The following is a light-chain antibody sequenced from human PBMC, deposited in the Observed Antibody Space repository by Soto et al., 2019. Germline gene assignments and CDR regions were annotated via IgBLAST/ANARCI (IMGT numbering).Light chain of an antibody. CDR3: QQYNTYSPT. V-gene: IGKV1-5*03. J-gene: IGKJ1*01. Sequence: DIQMTQSPSTLSASVGDRVTITCRASQSIDTWLAWHQQKPGQVPKPLISKASNLESGVPSRFSGSGSGTEFTLTISSLQPDDFATYYCQQYNTYSPTFGQGTKVDI. CDR2: KAS. CDR1: QSIDTW.